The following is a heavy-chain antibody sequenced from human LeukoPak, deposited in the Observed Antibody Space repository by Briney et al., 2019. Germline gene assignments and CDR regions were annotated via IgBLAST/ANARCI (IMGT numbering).Heavy chain of an antibody. CDR3: ARDHLAGWALEY. J-gene: IGHJ4*02. Sequence: GALRLSCAASTFIFSTYSMNWVRQAPGKGLEWVSYISSSSSTIYYADSVKGRFTISRDNAKNSLYLQLNSLRADDTAVYYCARDHLAGWALEYWGQGTLVTVSS. D-gene: IGHD6-19*01. V-gene: IGHV3-48*01. CDR1: TFIFSTYS. CDR2: ISSSSSTI.